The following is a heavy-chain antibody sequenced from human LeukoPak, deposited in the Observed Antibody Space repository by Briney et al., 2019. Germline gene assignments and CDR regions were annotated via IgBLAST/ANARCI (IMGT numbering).Heavy chain of an antibody. CDR3: AKDFPHYYDSSAPGAFDI. D-gene: IGHD3-22*01. J-gene: IGHJ3*02. CDR2: INHNGNVN. Sequence: PGGSLRLSCAASGFTFSSYWMNWARQAPGKGLEWVASINHNGNVNYYVDSVKGRFTISRDNAKNSLYLQMNSLRAEDTAVYYCAKDFPHYYDSSAPGAFDIWGQGTMVTVSS. CDR1: GFTFSSYW. V-gene: IGHV3-7*03.